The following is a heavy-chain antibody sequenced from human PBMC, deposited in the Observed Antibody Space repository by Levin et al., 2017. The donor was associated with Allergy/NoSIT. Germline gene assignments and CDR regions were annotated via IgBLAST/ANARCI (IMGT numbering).Heavy chain of an antibody. J-gene: IGHJ6*03. CDR1: GGSISSGASY. Sequence: SETLSLTCTVSGGSISSGASYWSWIRQPPGTGLDWIGYIYYTGSTYYNPSLKSRVTISVDTSNNQFSLKLSSVTAADTAMYYCARGDYYFYYYMDVWGKGTTVTVSS. CDR2: IYYTGST. V-gene: IGHV4-31*03. CDR3: ARGDYYFYYYMDV.